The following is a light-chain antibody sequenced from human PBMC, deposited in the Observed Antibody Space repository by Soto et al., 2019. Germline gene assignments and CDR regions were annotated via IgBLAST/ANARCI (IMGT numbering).Light chain of an antibody. CDR3: HQYDRYPRT. CDR2: GTS. CDR1: QDVGGF. J-gene: IGKJ4*01. V-gene: IGKV1D-16*01. Sequence: DVQMTQSPSLLSASVGDRVTITCRASQDVGGFVAWYQHKPATAPKPLIYGTSALKSGVTSRFSGSRSGTDFTLPISILQPEDFGTYYCHQYDRYPRTFGGGTKVEI.